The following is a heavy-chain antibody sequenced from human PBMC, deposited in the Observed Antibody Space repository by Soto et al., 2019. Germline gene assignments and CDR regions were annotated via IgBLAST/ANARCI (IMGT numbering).Heavy chain of an antibody. Sequence: TGGSLRLSCVVSGFTFNNYGINWVRQAPGKGLEWVSTVSKSDYTYYSDSVKGRFTISRDNAKNTVSLQVNTLRAEDTAVYYCAREDSIIIPAVSDFWGQGTLVTVSS. J-gene: IGHJ4*02. CDR1: GFTFNNYG. CDR3: AREDSIIIPAVSDF. D-gene: IGHD2-2*01. V-gene: IGHV3-21*04. CDR2: VSKSDYT.